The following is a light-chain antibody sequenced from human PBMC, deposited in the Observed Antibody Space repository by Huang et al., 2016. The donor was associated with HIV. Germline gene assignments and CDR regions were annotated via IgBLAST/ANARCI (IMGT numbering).Light chain of an antibody. CDR1: QSVSST. V-gene: IGKV3-15*01. Sequence: EIVMTQFRATLSVSPGERATLSCRASQSVSSTLAWYQQKPGQAPRLLIYCASTRATGIPARFSGSGSGTEFTLTISSLQSEDFAVYYCQQYNNWPPYTFGQGTKLEIK. CDR2: CAS. CDR3: QQYNNWPPYT. J-gene: IGKJ2*01.